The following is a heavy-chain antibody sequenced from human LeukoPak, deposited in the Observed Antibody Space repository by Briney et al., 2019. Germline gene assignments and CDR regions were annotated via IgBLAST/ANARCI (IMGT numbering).Heavy chain of an antibody. D-gene: IGHD1-26*01. Sequence: GGSLRLSCAASEFTFSSYTMKWVRQAPGKGLEWVSNIISTRNTIYYADSVKGRFTISRDNARKSLYLQMNSLRADDTAVYYCARASGSRSGGWVYYYYMDVWGKGTTVTVSS. CDR3: ARASGSRSGGWVYYYYMDV. CDR2: IISTRNTI. CDR1: EFTFSSYT. J-gene: IGHJ6*03. V-gene: IGHV3-48*01.